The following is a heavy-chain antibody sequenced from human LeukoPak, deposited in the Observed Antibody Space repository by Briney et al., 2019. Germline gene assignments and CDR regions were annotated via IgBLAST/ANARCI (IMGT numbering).Heavy chain of an antibody. J-gene: IGHJ4*02. CDR2: ISYDGSNK. CDR3: AKGSLEVGAARPPPDY. Sequence: GGSLRLSCAASGFTFSSYGMHWVRQAPGKGLEWVAVISYDGSNKYYADSVKGRFTISRDNSKNTLYLQMNSLRAEDTAVYYCAKGSLEVGAARPPPDYWGQGTLVTVSS. CDR1: GFTFSSYG. V-gene: IGHV3-30*18. D-gene: IGHD1-26*01.